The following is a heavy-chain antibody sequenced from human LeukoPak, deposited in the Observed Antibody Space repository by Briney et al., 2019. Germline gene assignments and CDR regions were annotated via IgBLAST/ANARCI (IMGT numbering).Heavy chain of an antibody. D-gene: IGHD6-13*01. V-gene: IGHV3-30*18. CDR2: ISYDGGNK. CDR3: AKALYSGSWYGDY. CDR1: GFTFSSYG. Sequence: PGGSLRLSCAASGFTFSSYGMHWVRQAPGKGLERVAIISYDGGNKYYADSVQGRFTISRDNSKNTLYLQMNSLRTEDTAVYYCAKALYSGSWYGDYWGQGTLVTVSS. J-gene: IGHJ4*02.